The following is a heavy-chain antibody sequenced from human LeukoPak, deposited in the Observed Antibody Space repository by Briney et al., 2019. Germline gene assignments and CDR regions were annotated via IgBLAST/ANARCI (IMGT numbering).Heavy chain of an antibody. Sequence: GGSLRLSCAASGFTFSSFSMNWVRQAPGKGLEWVSFISTSSNYIYYADSVKGRFTISRDNAKNSLYLQMNSLRAEDTAVYYCARDNWIEAHYFDYWGQGTLVTVSS. CDR2: ISTSSNYI. D-gene: IGHD1-20*01. CDR3: ARDNWIEAHYFDY. V-gene: IGHV3-21*01. CDR1: GFTFSSFS. J-gene: IGHJ4*02.